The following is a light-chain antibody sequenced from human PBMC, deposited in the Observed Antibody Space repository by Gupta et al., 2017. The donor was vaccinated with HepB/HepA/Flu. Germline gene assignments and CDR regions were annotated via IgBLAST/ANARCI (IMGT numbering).Light chain of an antibody. CDR1: QTFSKY. Sequence: DIQMTQSPSSLSASVGDRLTSTCRASQTFSKYFNWYEKKPRKAPKLLIYDTPTLQRGVTSTFSGSGVGTDVSLTIISRQPEDFESYSSQQTGSNHPTFVFGGGTKVEIK. J-gene: IGKJ4*01. CDR2: DTP. V-gene: IGKV1-39*01. CDR3: QQTGSNHPTFV.